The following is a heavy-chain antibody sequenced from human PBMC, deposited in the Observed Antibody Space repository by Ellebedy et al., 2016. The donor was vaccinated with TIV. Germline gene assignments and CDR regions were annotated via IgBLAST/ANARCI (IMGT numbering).Heavy chain of an antibody. CDR2: ISGTGDST. V-gene: IGHV3-23*01. CDR3: VRGARSSSSFFDF. J-gene: IGHJ4*02. Sequence: GESLKISCVASGFTFPGNAMSWVRQAPGKRLEWVSAISGTGDSTFYPDSMKGRFTISRDNSKNTLYLQMNSLRAEDTAVYFCVRGARSSSSFFDFWGQGTLVTVSS. D-gene: IGHD6-6*01. CDR1: GFTFPGNA.